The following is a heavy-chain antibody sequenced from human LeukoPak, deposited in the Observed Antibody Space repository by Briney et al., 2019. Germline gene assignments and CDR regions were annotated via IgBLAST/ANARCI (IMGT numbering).Heavy chain of an antibody. J-gene: IGHJ6*02. V-gene: IGHV4-59*01. D-gene: IGHD3-10*01. CDR3: AREDVAGGSGSNYYYYGADV. CDR2: IHYTGST. CDR1: GGSINNYY. Sequence: SETLSLTCTVSGGSINNYYWSWIRQPPGKGLEWIGFIHYTGSTNYNPSLKSRVTISIDTSKNQFSLKLSSVTAADTAVYYCAREDVAGGSGSNYYYYGADVWGQGTTVTVSS.